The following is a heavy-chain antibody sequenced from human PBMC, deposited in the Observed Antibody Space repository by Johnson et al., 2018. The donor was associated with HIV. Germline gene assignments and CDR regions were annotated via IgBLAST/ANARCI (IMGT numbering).Heavy chain of an antibody. CDR2: ISSSGSTI. J-gene: IGHJ3*02. V-gene: IGHV3-11*01. D-gene: IGHD6-6*01. CDR3: AREFRYSSSPAHYAFDI. Sequence: QVQLVESGGGLVQPGGSLRLSCAASGFTFSDYYMSWIRQAPGKGLEWVSYISSSGSTIYYADSVQGRFTISRDNAKNSLYLQMNSLRAEDTAVYYCAREFRYSSSPAHYAFDIWGQGTMVTVSS. CDR1: GFTFSDYY.